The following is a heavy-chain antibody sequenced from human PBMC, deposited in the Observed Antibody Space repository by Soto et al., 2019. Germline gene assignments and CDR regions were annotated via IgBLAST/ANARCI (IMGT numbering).Heavy chain of an antibody. V-gene: IGHV1-69*13. J-gene: IGHJ5*02. Sequence: WASVKVSCKASGGTFSSYAISWVRQAPGQGLEWMGGIIPIFGTANYAQKFQGRVTITADESTSTAYMELSSLRSEDTAVYYCARSEAVAGPKRNNWFDPWGQGTLVTVSS. CDR2: IIPIFGTA. CDR1: GGTFSSYA. CDR3: ARSEAVAGPKRNNWFDP. D-gene: IGHD6-19*01.